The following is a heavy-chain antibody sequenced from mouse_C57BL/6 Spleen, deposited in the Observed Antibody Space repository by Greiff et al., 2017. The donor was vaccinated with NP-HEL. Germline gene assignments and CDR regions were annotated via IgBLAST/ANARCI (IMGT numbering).Heavy chain of an antibody. J-gene: IGHJ3*01. Sequence: QVQLKQSGAELVKPGASVKLSCKASGYTFTEYTIHWVKQRSGQGLEWIGWFYPGSGSIKYNEKFKDKATLTADKSSSTVYMELSRLTSEDSAVYFCARHEANYGSFLSGFAYWGQGTLVTVSA. D-gene: IGHD1-1*01. V-gene: IGHV1-62-2*01. CDR2: FYPGSGSI. CDR3: ARHEANYGSFLSGFAY. CDR1: GYTFTEYT.